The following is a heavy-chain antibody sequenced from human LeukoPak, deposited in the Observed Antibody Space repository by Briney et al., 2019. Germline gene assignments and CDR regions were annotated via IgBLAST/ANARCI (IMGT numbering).Heavy chain of an antibody. Sequence: PSVTPSLTCAVYGGSFSGYYWSWIRQPPGKGLEWTGEINHSGSTNYNPSLKSRVTISVDTSKNQFSLKLSSVTAADTAVYYCARGRYCSSTSCSTYMVATFNYWGQGTLVTVSS. CDR2: INHSGST. V-gene: IGHV4-34*01. CDR3: ARGRYCSSTSCSTYMVATFNY. CDR1: GGSFSGYY. J-gene: IGHJ4*02. D-gene: IGHD2-2*01.